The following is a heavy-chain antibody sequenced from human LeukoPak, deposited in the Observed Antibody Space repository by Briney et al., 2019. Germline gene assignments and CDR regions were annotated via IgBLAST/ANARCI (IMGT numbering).Heavy chain of an antibody. D-gene: IGHD3-3*01. J-gene: IGHJ4*02. CDR1: GFTFTTYW. V-gene: IGHV3-7*01. Sequence: GESLRLSCAASGFTFTTYWMSWVRQAPGKGLEWVANIKQDGSEKFYVDSMKGRFTISRDNSKNSLYLQMNSLRAEDTAMYYCAKPQEADLWVPDYWGQGTLVTVSS. CDR2: IKQDGSEK. CDR3: AKPQEADLWVPDY.